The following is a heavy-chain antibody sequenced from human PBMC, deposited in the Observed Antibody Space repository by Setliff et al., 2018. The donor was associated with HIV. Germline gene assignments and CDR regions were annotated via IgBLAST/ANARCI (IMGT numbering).Heavy chain of an antibody. V-gene: IGHV3-30*02. Sequence: GGSLRLSCAASGFTFRSYGMHWVRQAPGKGLEWVAVIWYDGSNKYYADSVKGRFTISRDNSKNTLFLQMSSLRTEDTAVYYCAKDVNWKLEYWGQGALVTVSS. J-gene: IGHJ4*02. D-gene: IGHD1-1*01. CDR1: GFTFRSYG. CDR2: IWYDGSNK. CDR3: AKDVNWKLEY.